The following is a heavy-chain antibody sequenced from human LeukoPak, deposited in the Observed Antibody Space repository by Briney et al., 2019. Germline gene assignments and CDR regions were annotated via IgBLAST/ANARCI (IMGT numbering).Heavy chain of an antibody. Sequence: PGGSLRLSCAASGFTFSSYSMNWVRQAPGKGLEWVSSISSSSSYIYYADSVKGRFTISRDNAKNSLYLQMNSLRAEDTAVYYCARDSGHYYGMDVWGQGTTVTVSS. CDR1: GFTFSSYS. J-gene: IGHJ6*02. V-gene: IGHV3-21*01. CDR3: ARDSGHYYGMDV. CDR2: ISSSSSYI. D-gene: IGHD3-10*01.